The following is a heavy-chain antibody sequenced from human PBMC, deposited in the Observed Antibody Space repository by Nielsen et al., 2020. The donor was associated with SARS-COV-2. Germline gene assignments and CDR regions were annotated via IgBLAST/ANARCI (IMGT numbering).Heavy chain of an antibody. Sequence: ASVKVSCKASGYTFTSYDINWVRQAPGQGLEWMGWMNPNSGDTGYAQKFQGRVTMTRSTPISTAYMELSSLRSEDTAVYYCAREIQALDSSSWSPSSDHWGQGTLVTVSS. CDR1: GYTFTSYD. J-gene: IGHJ4*02. CDR2: MNPNSGDT. CDR3: AREIQALDSSSWSPSSDH. V-gene: IGHV1-8*01. D-gene: IGHD6-13*01.